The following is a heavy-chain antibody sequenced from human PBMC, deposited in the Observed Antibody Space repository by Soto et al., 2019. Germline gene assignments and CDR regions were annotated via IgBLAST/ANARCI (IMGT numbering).Heavy chain of an antibody. CDR2: IYHSGST. CDR1: GGSISSSNW. Sequence: SETLSLTCAVSGGSISSSNWWSWVRQPPGKGLEWIGEIYHSGSTNYNPSLKSRVTISVDKSKNQFSLKLSSVTAADTAVYYCARVNTMIVVVITTGWYVPWAPGPLVTVSS. CDR3: ARVNTMIVVVITTGWYVP. J-gene: IGHJ5*02. V-gene: IGHV4-4*02. D-gene: IGHD3-22*01.